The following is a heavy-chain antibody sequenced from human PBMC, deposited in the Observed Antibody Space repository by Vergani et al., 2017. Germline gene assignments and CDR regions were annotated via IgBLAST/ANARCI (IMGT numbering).Heavy chain of an antibody. CDR3: ATHCSSTSCYRLGMDV. J-gene: IGHJ6*02. CDR2: INPNSGGT. V-gene: IGHV1-2*02. Sequence: QVQLVQSWAEVKKPGASVKVSCKASGYTFTGYYMHWVRQAPGQGLEWMGWINPNSGGTNYAQKVQGRVTMTRDTSISTADMELSRLRSDDTAVSYCATHCSSTSCYRLGMDVWGQGTTVTVSS. D-gene: IGHD2-2*01. CDR1: GYTFTGYY.